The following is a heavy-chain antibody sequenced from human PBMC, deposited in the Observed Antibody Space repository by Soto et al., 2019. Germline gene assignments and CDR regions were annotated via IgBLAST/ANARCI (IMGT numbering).Heavy chain of an antibody. V-gene: IGHV3-23*01. D-gene: IGHD5-12*01. J-gene: IGHJ4*02. Sequence: GSLRLSCAASGFTFSNYAMSWVRQAPGEGLEWVSTISGSDGSTYYADSVKGRFTISRDISKNTLYLQMNSLRAEDTAIYYCAKERSSGYSFFDYWGQGNLVTVS. CDR2: ISGSDGST. CDR3: AKERSSGYSFFDY. CDR1: GFTFSNYA.